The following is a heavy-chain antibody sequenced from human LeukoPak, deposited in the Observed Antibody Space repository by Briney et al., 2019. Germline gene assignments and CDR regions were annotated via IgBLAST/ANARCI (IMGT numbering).Heavy chain of an antibody. J-gene: IGHJ4*02. V-gene: IGHV3-48*01. CDR1: GFTFSSYS. Sequence: GGSLRLSCAASGFTFSSYSMNWVRQAPGKGLEWVSYISSSSSTIYYADSVKGRFTISRDNAKNSLYLQMNSLRAEDTAVYYCARDGPSPYSSSSVYFDYWGQGTLVTVSS. D-gene: IGHD6-6*01. CDR2: ISSSSSTI. CDR3: ARDGPSPYSSSSVYFDY.